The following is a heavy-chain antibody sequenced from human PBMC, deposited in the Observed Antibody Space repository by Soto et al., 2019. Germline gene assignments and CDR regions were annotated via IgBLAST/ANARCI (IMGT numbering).Heavy chain of an antibody. J-gene: IGHJ4*02. CDR1: GYTFSSYD. CDR3: PRGRSYNGGARDH. Sequence: QVQLVQSGAEVKKPGASVKVPCKASGYTFSSYDINWVRQATGQGLEWMGWMNPNSGNTGYAQKFQGRVTMTRNTSISTAYMELSSLRFEDTAVYYCPRGRSYNGGARDHWGQGTLVTVSS. D-gene: IGHD3-10*01. V-gene: IGHV1-8*01. CDR2: MNPNSGNT.